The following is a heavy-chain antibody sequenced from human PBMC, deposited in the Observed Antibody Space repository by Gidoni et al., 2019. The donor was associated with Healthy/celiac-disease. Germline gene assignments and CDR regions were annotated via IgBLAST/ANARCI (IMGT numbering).Heavy chain of an antibody. D-gene: IGHD6-19*01. V-gene: IGHV1-2*04. CDR1: GYTFTGYL. Sequence: QVQLVQPGAEVKKPGASVKVSCKASGYTFTGYLMHWVRQAPGQGLEWMGWINPNSGGTNYAQKFQGWVTMTRDTSISTAYMELSRLRSDDTAVYYCARESTIAVAGTDLLSDAFDIWGQGTMVTVSS. CDR2: INPNSGGT. J-gene: IGHJ3*02. CDR3: ARESTIAVAGTDLLSDAFDI.